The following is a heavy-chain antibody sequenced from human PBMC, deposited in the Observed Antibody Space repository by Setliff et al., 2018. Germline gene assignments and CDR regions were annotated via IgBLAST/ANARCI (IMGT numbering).Heavy chain of an antibody. V-gene: IGHV3-33*06. CDR3: AKGGAYYYYYYGMDV. Sequence: GGSLRLSCAASGFTFSSYGMHWVRQAPGKGLEWVAVIWYDGSNKYYADSVKGRFTISRDNSKNTLYLQMNSLRAEDTAVYYCAKGGAYYYYYYGMDVWGQGTTVTVSS. J-gene: IGHJ6*02. CDR1: GFTFSSYG. CDR2: IWYDGSNK. D-gene: IGHD1-26*01.